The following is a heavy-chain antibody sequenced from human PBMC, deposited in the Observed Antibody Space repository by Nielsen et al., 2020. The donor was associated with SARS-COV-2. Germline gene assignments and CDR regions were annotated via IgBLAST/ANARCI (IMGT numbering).Heavy chain of an antibody. CDR3: ARGEVPAAYYMDV. D-gene: IGHD2-2*01. Sequence: GESLKISCAASGFTFSSYWMHWVRQAPGKGLVWVSRINNDGSSTTYADSVKGRFTISRDNAKNTLYLQMNSLRAEDTAVYYCARGEVPAAYYMDVWGKGTTVTVSS. V-gene: IGHV3-74*01. CDR1: GFTFSSYW. J-gene: IGHJ6*03. CDR2: INNDGSST.